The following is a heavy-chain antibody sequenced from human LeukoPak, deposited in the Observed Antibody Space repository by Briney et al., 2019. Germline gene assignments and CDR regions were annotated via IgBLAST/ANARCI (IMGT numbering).Heavy chain of an antibody. CDR2: IWYDGSNK. Sequence: GRSLRLSCVASGFTFSSYGMHWVRQAPGKGLEWVAVIWYDGSNKYYADSVKGRFTISRDNSKNTLYLQMNSLRAEDTAVYYCARAPYDILTGYAYYYYGMDVWGQGTTVTVSS. CDR3: ARAPYDILTGYAYYYYGMDV. D-gene: IGHD3-9*01. V-gene: IGHV3-33*01. CDR1: GFTFSSYG. J-gene: IGHJ6*02.